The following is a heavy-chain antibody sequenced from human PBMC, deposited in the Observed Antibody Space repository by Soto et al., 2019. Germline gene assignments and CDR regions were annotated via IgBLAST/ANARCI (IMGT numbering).Heavy chain of an antibody. CDR1: GFSLSTSGVG. D-gene: IGHD4-17*01. CDR2: IYWDDDK. J-gene: IGHJ4*02. CDR3: AHFFYGVTDW. V-gene: IGHV2-5*02. Sequence: QITLKESGPTLVKPTQTLTLTCTFSGFSLSTSGVGVGWIRQPPGKALEWLALIYWDDDKRYSPSLKSMLTVTQDTAKDQVVLTMTNMAPVDTAAYYFAHFFYGVTDWWGQGTLVTVSS.